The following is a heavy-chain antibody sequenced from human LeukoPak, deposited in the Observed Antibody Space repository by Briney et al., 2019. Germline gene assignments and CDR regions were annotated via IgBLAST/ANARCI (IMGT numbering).Heavy chain of an antibody. CDR1: GFTFSSYW. D-gene: IGHD3-3*01. J-gene: IGHJ4*02. V-gene: IGHV3-74*03. CDR3: VRGAGTVFLWSGDESDN. CDR2: ISSDGTTT. Sequence: GGSLRLSRAASGFTFSSYWMHWVRQAAGKGLVWVSRISSDGTTTTYVVSVKGRFTICRDNAENTLYLQMNSLRAEYTAGYYSVRGAGTVFLWSGDESDNWGQGTLVTVSP.